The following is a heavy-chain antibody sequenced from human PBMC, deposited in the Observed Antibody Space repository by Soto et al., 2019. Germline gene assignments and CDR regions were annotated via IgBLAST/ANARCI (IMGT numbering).Heavy chain of an antibody. V-gene: IGHV4-30-4*01. D-gene: IGHD2-2*01. CDR3: ARAGNIVVVPAAPTDYYYYGMDV. J-gene: IGHJ6*02. CDR2: IYYSGST. Sequence: NPSETLSLTCTVSGGSISSGDYYWSWIRQPPGKGLEWIGYIYYSGSTYYNPSLKSRVTISVDTSKNQFSLKLSSVTAADTAVYYCARAGNIVVVPAAPTDYYYYGMDVWGQGTTVTVSS. CDR1: GGSISSGDYY.